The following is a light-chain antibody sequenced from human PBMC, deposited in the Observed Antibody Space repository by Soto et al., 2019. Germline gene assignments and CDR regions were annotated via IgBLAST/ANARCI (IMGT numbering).Light chain of an antibody. V-gene: IGKV3-11*01. J-gene: IGKJ3*01. CDR1: QSVGTS. CDR2: DAS. CDR3: QPRSKWPNFT. Sequence: EIVLTQSPATLSLSPGERATLSCRASQSVGTSLAWYRQRPGQSPRLLIYDASNRATGIPARFSGSGSGTDFTLTITSLEPEDFAIYYCQPRSKWPNFTFGPGTKVDI.